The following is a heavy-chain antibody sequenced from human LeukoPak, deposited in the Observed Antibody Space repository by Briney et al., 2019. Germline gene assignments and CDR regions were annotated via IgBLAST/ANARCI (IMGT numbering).Heavy chain of an antibody. CDR3: ARDGEQQLVGRGAFDI. V-gene: IGHV3-30-3*01. D-gene: IGHD6-13*01. Sequence: GGSLRLSCAASGFTFSSYAMHWVRQAPGKGLEWVAVISYDGSNKYYADSVKGRFTISRDNSKNTLCLQMNSLRAEDTAVYYCARDGEQQLVGRGAFDIWGQGTMVTVSS. CDR1: GFTFSSYA. CDR2: ISYDGSNK. J-gene: IGHJ3*02.